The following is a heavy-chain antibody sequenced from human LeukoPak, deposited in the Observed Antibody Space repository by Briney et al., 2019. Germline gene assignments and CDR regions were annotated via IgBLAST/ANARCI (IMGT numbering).Heavy chain of an antibody. D-gene: IGHD5-18*01. CDR2: IYYTGST. J-gene: IGHJ4*02. Sequence: SSETLSLTCTVSGGSINSNSYYWGWIRQPPGKGLEWIGSIYYTGSTYYSPPLKSRVTISIDKSKNQFSLRLTSVTAADTAVYYCTSVRKVDTAMPYWGQGALVTVSS. CDR3: TSVRKVDTAMPY. V-gene: IGHV4-39*01. CDR1: GGSINSNSYY.